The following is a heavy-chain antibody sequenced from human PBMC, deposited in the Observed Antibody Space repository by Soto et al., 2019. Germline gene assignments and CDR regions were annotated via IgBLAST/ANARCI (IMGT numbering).Heavy chain of an antibody. CDR1: GFTVSSNY. CDR2: IYSGGST. V-gene: IGHV3-53*01. CDR3: ARGPVAGTFRFDY. J-gene: IGHJ4*02. D-gene: IGHD6-19*01. Sequence: EVQLVESGGGLIQPGGSLRLSCAASGFTVSSNYMSWVRQAPGKGLEWVSVIYSGGSTYYAESVKGRFTISRDNSKNTLYLQMNSLRAEDTAVYYCARGPVAGTFRFDYWGQGTLVTVSS.